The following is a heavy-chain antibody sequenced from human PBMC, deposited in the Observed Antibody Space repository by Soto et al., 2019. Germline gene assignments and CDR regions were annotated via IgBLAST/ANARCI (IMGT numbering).Heavy chain of an antibody. V-gene: IGHV1-2*02. CDR3: ARGGGVGVAGSAAFDM. Sequence: QLHLVQSGAVVKKPGASVTVSCSASGYPVTAYYMHWVRQAPGRGLEWMGGINPATGAAKYTQTFKGRGTMTRDTSTSTVFMELSGLTSGDTAVFYCARGGGVGVAGSAAFDMWGQGTLVTVSS. D-gene: IGHD3-3*01. CDR2: INPATGAA. CDR1: GYPVTAYY. J-gene: IGHJ3*02.